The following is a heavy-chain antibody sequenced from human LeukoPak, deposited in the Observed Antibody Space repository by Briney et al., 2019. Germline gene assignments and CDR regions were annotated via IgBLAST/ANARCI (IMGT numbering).Heavy chain of an antibody. CDR1: GFTFSNAW. V-gene: IGHV3-11*04. J-gene: IGHJ4*02. CDR2: TSSSGSTI. CDR3: ARAGGYYDSSGYLNY. D-gene: IGHD3-22*01. Sequence: PGGSLRLSCAASGFTFSNAWMSWVRQAPGKGLEWVSYTSSSGSTIYYADSVKGRFTISRDNAKNSLYLQMNSLRAEDTAVYYCARAGGYYDSSGYLNYWGQGTLVTVSS.